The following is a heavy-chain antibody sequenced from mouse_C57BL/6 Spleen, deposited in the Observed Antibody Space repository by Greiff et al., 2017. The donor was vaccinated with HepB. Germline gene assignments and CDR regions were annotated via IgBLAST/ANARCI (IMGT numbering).Heavy chain of an antibody. J-gene: IGHJ4*01. Sequence: EVKLMESGGGLVQPGGSLSLSCAASGFTFTDYYMSWVRQPPGKALEWLGFIRNKANGYTTEYSASVKGRFTISRDNSQSILYLQMNALRAEDSATYYCARSYGSRGAMDYWGQGTSVTVSS. D-gene: IGHD1-1*01. CDR3: ARSYGSRGAMDY. CDR2: IRNKANGYTT. CDR1: GFTFTDYY. V-gene: IGHV7-3*01.